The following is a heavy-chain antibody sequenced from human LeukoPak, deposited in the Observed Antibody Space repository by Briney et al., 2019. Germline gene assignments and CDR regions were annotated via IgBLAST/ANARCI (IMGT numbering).Heavy chain of an antibody. J-gene: IGHJ4*02. Sequence: SETLSLTCTVSGGSISSGGYHWSWIRQHPGKGLEWIGYIYYSGSTYYNPSLMSRVTISGDTSKNQFSLKLSSVTAADTAVYYCGRATSNFFDYWGQGTLVTVSS. CDR3: GRATSNFFDY. D-gene: IGHD2-8*01. V-gene: IGHV4-31*03. CDR1: GGSISSGGYH. CDR2: IYYSGST.